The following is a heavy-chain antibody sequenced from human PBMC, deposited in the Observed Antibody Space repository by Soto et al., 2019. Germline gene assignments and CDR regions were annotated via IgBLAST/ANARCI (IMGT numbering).Heavy chain of an antibody. Sequence: TSETLSLTCTVSGGSISSGGYYWSWIRQHPGKGLEWIGYIYYSGSTYYNPSLKSRVTISVDTSKNQFSLKLSSVTAADTAVYYCARFTDRITIFIDRNWFDPWGQGTLVTVSS. J-gene: IGHJ5*02. CDR3: ARFTDRITIFIDRNWFDP. D-gene: IGHD3-3*01. V-gene: IGHV4-31*03. CDR1: GGSISSGGYY. CDR2: IYYSGST.